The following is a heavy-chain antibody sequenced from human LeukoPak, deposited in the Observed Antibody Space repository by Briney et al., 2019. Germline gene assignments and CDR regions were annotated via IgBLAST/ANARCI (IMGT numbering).Heavy chain of an antibody. CDR2: ISGGGGST. CDR3: AKRSED. J-gene: IGHJ4*02. V-gene: IGHV3-23*01. CDR1: GFTFSSYA. Sequence: GSLRLSCAASGFTFSSYAMTWVRQAPGKGLEWVSTISGGGGSTNYTDSVKGRFTISRDNSKNTLYLQMNNLRAEDTAVYYCAKRSEDWGQGTLVTVSS.